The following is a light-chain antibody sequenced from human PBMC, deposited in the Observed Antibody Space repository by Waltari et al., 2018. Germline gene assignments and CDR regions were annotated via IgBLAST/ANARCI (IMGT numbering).Light chain of an antibody. CDR2: DVS. CDR1: SSDVGTYNY. J-gene: IGLJ2*01. V-gene: IGLV2-14*03. CDR3: SSYISSSTLEL. Sequence: QSALTQPASVSGSPGQSITIPCTGTSSDVGTYNYVYWYQHHPGKAPKLMIFDVSIRPSGVSNRFSGSKSGNTASLTISGLQAEDEADYYCSSYISSSTLELFGGGTSLTVL.